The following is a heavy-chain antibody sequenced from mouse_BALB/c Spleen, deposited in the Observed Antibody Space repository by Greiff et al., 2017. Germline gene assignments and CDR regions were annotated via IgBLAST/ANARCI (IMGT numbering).Heavy chain of an antibody. D-gene: IGHD2-4*01. V-gene: IGHV14-1*02. CDR2: IDPENGNT. CDR1: GFNIKDYY. Sequence: VQLKQSGAELVRPGALVKLSCKASGFNIKDYYMHWVKQRPEQGLEWIGWIDPENGNTIYDPKFQGKASITADTSSNTAYLQLSSLTSEDTAVYYCARMITTGDYWGQGTSVTVSS. J-gene: IGHJ4*01. CDR3: ARMITTGDY.